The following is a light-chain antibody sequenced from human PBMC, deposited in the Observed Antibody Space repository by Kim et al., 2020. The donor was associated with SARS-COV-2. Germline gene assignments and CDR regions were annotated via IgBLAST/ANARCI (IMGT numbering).Light chain of an antibody. V-gene: IGKV1-9*01. J-gene: IGKJ4*01. CDR1: QDISTY. CDR2: AAS. Sequence: DIQLTQSPSFLSASVGDRVSITCRASQDISTYLAWYQQKPGKAPNLLICAASTLRNGVPSRFSGSGSGTEFTLTISSLQPEDFATYYCQHLSSPLPFGGGTKLVI. CDR3: QHLSSPLP.